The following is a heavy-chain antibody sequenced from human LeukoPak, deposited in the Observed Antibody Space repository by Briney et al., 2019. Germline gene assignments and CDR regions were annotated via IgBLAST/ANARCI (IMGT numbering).Heavy chain of an antibody. CDR3: VKAYREGPWLPLDY. J-gene: IGHJ4*02. CDR1: GFTFNDYG. Sequence: PGGSLRLSCVASGFTFNDYGMHWVRQAPGKGLEWVSSISWNSGKIVYADSVKGRFTISRDNAKTSLYLQMNSLRAEDTALYWCVKAYREGPWLPLDYWGQGTLVTVSS. CDR2: ISWNSGKI. V-gene: IGHV3-9*01. D-gene: IGHD5-18*01.